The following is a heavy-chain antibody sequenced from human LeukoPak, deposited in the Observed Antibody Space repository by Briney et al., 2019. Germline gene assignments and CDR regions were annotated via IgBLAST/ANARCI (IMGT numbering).Heavy chain of an antibody. J-gene: IGHJ3*02. CDR3: ARERGIAGAGSDAFDI. D-gene: IGHD6-13*01. V-gene: IGHV1-8*01. CDR1: GYTFTSYD. CDR2: MNPNSGNT. Sequence: ASVKVSCKASGYTFTSYDINWVRQATGQGLEWMGWMNPNSGNTGYAQKFQGRVTMTRNTSISTAYMELSSLRSEDTAVYYCARERGIAGAGSDAFDIWGQGTMVTVSS.